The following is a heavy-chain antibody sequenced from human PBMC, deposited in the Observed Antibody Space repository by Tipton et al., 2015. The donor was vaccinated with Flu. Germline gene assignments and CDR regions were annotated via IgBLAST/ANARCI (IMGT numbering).Heavy chain of an antibody. CDR1: GFPFDDYA. CDR3: ARGQCAATNCYCDF. Sequence: SLRLSCLASGFPFDDYAMHWVRQLPGKGLEWVSGVSWNSGKIDYADSVRGRFTISRDNAKNSLYLQMNNLSPEDTGLYYCARGQCAATNCYCDFWGQGAPVTVSS. D-gene: IGHD1-1*01. J-gene: IGHJ4*02. CDR2: VSWNSGKI. V-gene: IGHV3-9*01.